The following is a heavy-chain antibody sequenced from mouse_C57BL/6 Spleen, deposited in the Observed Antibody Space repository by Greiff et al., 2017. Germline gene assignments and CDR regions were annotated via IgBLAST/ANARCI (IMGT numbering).Heavy chain of an antibody. J-gene: IGHJ2*01. Sequence: QVQLQQPGAELVKPGASVKMSCKASGYTFTSYWINWVKQRHGKGLEWIGDIYPGSGSTNYNEKFKGKATLTVDTSSSTAYMQLSSLTSEDSAVYYCAKEDWERIDYWGQGTTLTVSS. CDR1: GYTFTSYW. CDR2: IYPGSGST. V-gene: IGHV1-55*01. CDR3: AKEDWERIDY. D-gene: IGHD4-1*01.